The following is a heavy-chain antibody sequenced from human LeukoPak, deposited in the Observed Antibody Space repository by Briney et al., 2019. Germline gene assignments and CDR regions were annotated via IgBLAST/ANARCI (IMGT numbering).Heavy chain of an antibody. V-gene: IGHV4-59*08. CDR2: IYYSGST. Sequence: PSETLSVTCTVSGGPISSYYWSWIRQPPGKGLEWIGYIYYSGSTNYNPSLKSRVTISVDTSKNQFSLKLSSVTAADTAVYYCARTPPYYGMDVWGQGTTVTVSS. J-gene: IGHJ6*02. CDR3: ARTPPYYGMDV. CDR1: GGPISSYY.